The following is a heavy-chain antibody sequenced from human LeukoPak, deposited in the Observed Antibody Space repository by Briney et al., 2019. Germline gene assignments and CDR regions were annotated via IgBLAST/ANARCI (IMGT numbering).Heavy chain of an antibody. CDR1: GFSFSSYA. V-gene: IGHV3-30-3*01. CDR2: ISYDGRNE. CDR3: ARESAAHAGY. D-gene: IGHD6-25*01. Sequence: GGSLRLSCAASGFSFSSYAMHWVRQAPGKGLEWVAVISYDGRNEYYADSVKGRFTISRDISKNTLYPQMNSLRAEDTAVYFCARESAAHAGYWGQGTLVIVSS. J-gene: IGHJ4*02.